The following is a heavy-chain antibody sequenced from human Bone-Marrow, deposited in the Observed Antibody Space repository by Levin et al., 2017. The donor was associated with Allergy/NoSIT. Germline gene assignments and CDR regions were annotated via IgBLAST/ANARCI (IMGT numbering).Heavy chain of an antibody. V-gene: IGHV4-39*01. Sequence: GSLRLSCSVSGGFISRSTYYWGWIRQPPGKGLEWIGSINNSGDTYYNPSLKSRVTISVDTSKNQFSLKVRSVTAADTGVYYCARRDAFDIWGQGTTVTVSS. CDR1: GGFISRSTYY. CDR3: ARRDAFDI. CDR2: INNSGDT. J-gene: IGHJ3*02.